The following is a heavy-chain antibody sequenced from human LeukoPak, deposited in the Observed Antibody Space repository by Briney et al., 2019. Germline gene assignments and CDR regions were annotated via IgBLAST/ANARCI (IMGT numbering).Heavy chain of an antibody. CDR3: AKATMIIGGFDY. Sequence: GGSLRLSCAASGFTFSDNAMSWVRQAPGKGLEWVSAISASGGTIYYADSVKGRFIISRDNSKNTLYLQMHSLRAEDTAVYYCAKATMIIGGFDYWRQGTLVTVSS. CDR1: GFTFSDNA. J-gene: IGHJ4*02. D-gene: IGHD3-22*01. CDR2: ISASGGTI. V-gene: IGHV3-23*01.